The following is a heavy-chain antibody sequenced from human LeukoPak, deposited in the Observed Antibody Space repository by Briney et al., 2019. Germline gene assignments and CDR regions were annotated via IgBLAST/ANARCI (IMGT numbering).Heavy chain of an antibody. D-gene: IGHD1-14*01. CDR1: GFTFSSYA. CDR2: ISGSGGST. CDR3: ARYYRESATPFDY. Sequence: LPGGSLRLSCAASGFTFSSYAMSWVRQAPGKGLEWVSAISGSGGSTYYADSVKGRFTISRDNAKNSLYLQMNSLRAEDTAVYYCARYYRESATPFDYWGQGTLVTVSS. J-gene: IGHJ4*02. V-gene: IGHV3-23*01.